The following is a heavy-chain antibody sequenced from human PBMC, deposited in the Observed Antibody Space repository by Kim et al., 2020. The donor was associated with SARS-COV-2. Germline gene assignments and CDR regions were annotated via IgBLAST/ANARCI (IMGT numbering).Heavy chain of an antibody. D-gene: IGHD3-3*01. Sequence: ASVKVSCKASGYTFTGYYMHWVRQAPGQGLEWMGWINPNSGGTKYAQKFQGRVSMTRDTSISTAYMELSRLRSDDTAVYYCARGDPHDFWSGYLSYFDYWGQGTLVTVSS. CDR1: GYTFTGYY. J-gene: IGHJ4*02. CDR3: ARGDPHDFWSGYLSYFDY. V-gene: IGHV1-2*02. CDR2: INPNSGGT.